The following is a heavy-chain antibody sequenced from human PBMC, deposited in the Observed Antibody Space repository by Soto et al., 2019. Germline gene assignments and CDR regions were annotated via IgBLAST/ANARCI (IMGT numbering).Heavy chain of an antibody. CDR1: GGSISSSSW. CDR3: TTSHAGELNN. D-gene: IGHD1-7*01. V-gene: IGHV4-4*02. CDR2: IFESGAT. Sequence: QVQLQESGPGLVKPSGTLSLTCAVSGGSISSSSWWTWVRQSPGKGLEWIGEIFESGATNYNPSLKSRLTLSVDKSENQFSLNLSSLTAADTAVYFCTTSHAGELNNWGQGTLVTVSS. J-gene: IGHJ4*02.